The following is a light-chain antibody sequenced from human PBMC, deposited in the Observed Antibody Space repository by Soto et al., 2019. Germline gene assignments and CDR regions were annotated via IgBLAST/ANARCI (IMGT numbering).Light chain of an antibody. CDR3: CSYAGSVTFT. V-gene: IGLV2-8*01. Sequence: QSALTQPPSASASPGHSVTISCTGTSSDVGNYNYVSWYQQHPGKAPKLVIFEVNKRPSGVPDRFSGSKSGNTASLTISGLQAEDEANYYCCSYAGSVTFTFGGGTKLTVL. J-gene: IGLJ2*01. CDR2: EVN. CDR1: SSDVGNYNY.